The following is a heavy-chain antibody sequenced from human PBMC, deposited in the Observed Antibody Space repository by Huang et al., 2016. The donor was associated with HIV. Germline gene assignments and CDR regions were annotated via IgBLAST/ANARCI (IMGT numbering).Heavy chain of an antibody. J-gene: IGHJ4*02. CDR3: TTWISTAAGGN. CDR2: IKNSLDGGTT. Sequence: EVQLIESGGGLVKPGSSLRLSCEGSGFSFSTVWMSWVRQTPGMVLEGVYIIKNSLDGGTTDDAAPVRGRFIISRDDSKNRMDLQMHDLKSADTAVYYCTTWISTAAGGNWGQGTLVTVSS. CDR1: GFSFSTVW. D-gene: IGHD2-15*01. V-gene: IGHV3-15*01.